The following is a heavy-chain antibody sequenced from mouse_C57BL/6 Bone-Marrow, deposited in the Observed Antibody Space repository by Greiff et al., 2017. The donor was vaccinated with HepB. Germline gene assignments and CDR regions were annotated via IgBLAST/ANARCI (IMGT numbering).Heavy chain of an antibody. Sequence: QVQLQQPGAELVMPGASVKLSCKASGYTFTSSWMHWVKQRPGQGLEWIGEIDPSDSYTNYNQKFKGKSTFTVDNSSSTAYMQLSSLTSEDSAVYYCARMGFYDYDEDWFAYWGQGTLVTVSA. CDR1: GYTFTSSW. V-gene: IGHV1-69*01. J-gene: IGHJ3*01. CDR2: IDPSDSYT. CDR3: ARMGFYDYDEDWFAY. D-gene: IGHD2-4*01.